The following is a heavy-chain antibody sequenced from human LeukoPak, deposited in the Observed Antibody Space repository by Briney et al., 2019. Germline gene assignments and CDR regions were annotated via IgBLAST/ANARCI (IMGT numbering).Heavy chain of an antibody. CDR2: IYYSGST. Sequence: SETLSLTCTVSGGSISSGGYYWSWIRQHPGKGLEWIGYIYYSGSTYYNPSLKSRVTISVDTSKNQFSLKLSSVTAADTAVYYCARGECSSTSCYRVFDYWGQGTLVTVSS. V-gene: IGHV4-31*03. CDR3: ARGECSSTSCYRVFDY. J-gene: IGHJ4*02. D-gene: IGHD2-2*02. CDR1: GGSISSGGYY.